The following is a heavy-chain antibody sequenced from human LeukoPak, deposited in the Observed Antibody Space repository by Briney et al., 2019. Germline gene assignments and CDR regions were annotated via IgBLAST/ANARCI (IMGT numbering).Heavy chain of an antibody. J-gene: IGHJ3*02. CDR3: AKSRYDFWSEDSFDI. V-gene: IGHV3-23*01. CDR1: GFTFSSYA. D-gene: IGHD3-3*01. Sequence: GGSLRLSCAASGFTFSSYAMSWVRQAPGKGLEWVSTISGSGGSTYYAVSVKGRFTISRDNSKNTLYLQMNSLRAEDTAVYYCAKSRYDFWSEDSFDIWGQGTMVTVSS. CDR2: ISGSGGST.